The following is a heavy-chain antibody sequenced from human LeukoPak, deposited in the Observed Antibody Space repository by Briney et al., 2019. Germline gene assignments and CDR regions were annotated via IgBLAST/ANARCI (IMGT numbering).Heavy chain of an antibody. CDR2: INHSGST. D-gene: IGHD4-17*01. J-gene: IGHJ6*03. CDR3: ARGPTTVTTSRYYYYMDA. V-gene: IGHV4-34*01. Sequence: SETLSLTCAVYGGSFSGYYWSWIRQPPGKGLEWIGEINHSGSTNYNPSLKSRVTISVDTSKNQFSLKLSSVTAADTAVYYCARGPTTVTTSRYYYYMDAWGKGTTVTVSS. CDR1: GGSFSGYY.